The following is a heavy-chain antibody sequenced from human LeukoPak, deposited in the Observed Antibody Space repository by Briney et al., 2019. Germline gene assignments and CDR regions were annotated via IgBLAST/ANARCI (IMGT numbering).Heavy chain of an antibody. CDR2: IWYDGSNK. V-gene: IGHV3-33*01. D-gene: IGHD5-24*01. J-gene: IGHJ4*02. CDR3: ARERDGYNAFYY. Sequence: PGGSLRLSCAASGFTFSSYGMHWVRQAPGKGLEWVAVIWYDGSNKYYADSVKGRFTISRDNAKNSLYLQMNSLRAEDTAVYYCARERDGYNAFYYWGQGTLVTVSS. CDR1: GFTFSSYG.